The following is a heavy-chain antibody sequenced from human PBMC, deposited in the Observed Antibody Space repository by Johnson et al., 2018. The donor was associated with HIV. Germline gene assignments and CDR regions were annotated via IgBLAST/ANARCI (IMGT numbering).Heavy chain of an antibody. Sequence: VQLMESGGGVVQPGRSLRLSCAASGFIFSSYAMHWVRRAPGKGLEWVAVISFDGSNKYYADSGKGRVTISRDNSKNSLYLQMNSLRAGDTAVYYCAREDWVGAFDIWGQGTMVSVSS. D-gene: IGHD3/OR15-3a*01. CDR2: ISFDGSNK. CDR1: GFIFSSYA. V-gene: IGHV3-30*14. CDR3: AREDWVGAFDI. J-gene: IGHJ3*02.